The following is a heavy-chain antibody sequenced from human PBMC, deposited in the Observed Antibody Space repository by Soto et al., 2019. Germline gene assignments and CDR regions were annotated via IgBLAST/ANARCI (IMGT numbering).Heavy chain of an antibody. CDR2: ISAYNGNT. CDR1: GYTFTSYG. V-gene: IGHV1-18*01. D-gene: IGHD4-4*01. Sequence: ASVKVSCKASGYTFTSYGISWVRQAPGQGLEWMGWISAYNGNTNYAQKLQGRVTMTTDTSTSTAYMELRSLRSDDTAVYYCARGGHTETHYYYGMDVWGQGTTVTVSS. J-gene: IGHJ6*02. CDR3: ARGGHTETHYYYGMDV.